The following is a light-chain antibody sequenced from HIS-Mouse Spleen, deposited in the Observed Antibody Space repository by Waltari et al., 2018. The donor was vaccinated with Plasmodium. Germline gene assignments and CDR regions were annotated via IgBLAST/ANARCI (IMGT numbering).Light chain of an antibody. CDR1: SSDVGSYNL. Sequence: QSALTQPASVSGSPGQSITISCPGTSSDVGSYNLVSWYQQHPGTAPKLMIYEGSKRPSGVSNRFSGSKSGNTASLTISGLQAEDEADYYCCSYAGSSTFDWVFGGGTKLTVL. J-gene: IGLJ3*02. CDR2: EGS. V-gene: IGLV2-23*03. CDR3: CSYAGSSTFDWV.